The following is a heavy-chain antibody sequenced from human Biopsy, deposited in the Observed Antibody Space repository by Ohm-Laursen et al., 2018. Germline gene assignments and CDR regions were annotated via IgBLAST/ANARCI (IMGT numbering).Heavy chain of an antibody. CDR1: GFSFNSHG. J-gene: IGHJ6*02. V-gene: IGHV3-48*03. CDR2: ITGSSSTI. D-gene: IGHD2-21*01. CDR3: TRLAYYYYYGIDV. Sequence: SLRLSCAASGFSFNSHGMNWVRQAPGKGLEWVSYITGSSSTIYYADSVKGRFTISRDNAKNSLYLQMNSLRAEDTAVYYCTRLAYYYYYGIDVWGQGTTVTVSS.